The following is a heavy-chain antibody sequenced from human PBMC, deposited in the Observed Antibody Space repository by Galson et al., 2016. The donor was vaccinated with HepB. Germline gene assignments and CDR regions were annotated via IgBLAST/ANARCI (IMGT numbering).Heavy chain of an antibody. V-gene: IGHV5-51*01. CDR2: IYLGDSGT. CDR1: GYNFANYW. CDR3: SIALNGNYWFDP. J-gene: IGHJ5*02. D-gene: IGHD6-13*01. Sequence: QSGAEVTEPGESLKISCKGSGYNFANYWIGWVRQMPGKGLEWMGIIYLGDSGTRYSPSFRGQVTISADKSISTAYLQWSSLKASDTAMYYCSIALNGNYWFDPWGQGTLVTVSS.